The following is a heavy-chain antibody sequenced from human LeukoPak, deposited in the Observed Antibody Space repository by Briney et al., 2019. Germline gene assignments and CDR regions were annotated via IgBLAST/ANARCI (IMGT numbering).Heavy chain of an antibody. CDR2: IRYDGSNK. J-gene: IGHJ5*02. V-gene: IGHV3-30*02. Sequence: GGSLRLSCAASGFTFSSYGMHWVRQAPGKGLEWVAFIRYDGSNKYYADSVKGRFTISRDNSKNTLYLQMNSLRAEDTAVYYCAREVGGTYSSSWFKKYNWFDPWGQGTLVTVSS. CDR1: GFTFSSYG. CDR3: AREVGGTYSSSWFKKYNWFDP. D-gene: IGHD6-13*01.